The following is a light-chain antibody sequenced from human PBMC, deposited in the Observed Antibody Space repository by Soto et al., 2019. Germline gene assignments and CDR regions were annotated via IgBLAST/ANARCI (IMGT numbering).Light chain of an antibody. CDR2: DAS. CDR1: QTVSSN. V-gene: IGKV3-15*01. J-gene: IGKJ4*01. CDR3: QQYHNWPLT. Sequence: EIVMTQSPATLSVSPGERATLSCRASQTVSSNLAWYQQKPGQAPRLLIYDASARATDIPARFSGSGSGTEFTLTISSLQSEDFAVYYCQQYHNWPLTFGGGSKVEIK.